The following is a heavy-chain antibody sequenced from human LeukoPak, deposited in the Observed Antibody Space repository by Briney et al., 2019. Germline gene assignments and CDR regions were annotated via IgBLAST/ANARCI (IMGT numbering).Heavy chain of an antibody. D-gene: IGHD2-21*02. J-gene: IGHJ4*02. CDR2: IYYSGST. CDR3: ASGLYCGGDCYSGDSLDY. Sequence: SETLSLTCTASGGSINNDYCWTWIRQPPGKGLEWIGYIYYSGSTNYNPSLKSRVTISVDTSKNQFSLKLSSVTAADTAVYYCASGLYCGGDCYSGDSLDYWGQGTLVTVSS. CDR1: GGSINNDY. V-gene: IGHV4-59*01.